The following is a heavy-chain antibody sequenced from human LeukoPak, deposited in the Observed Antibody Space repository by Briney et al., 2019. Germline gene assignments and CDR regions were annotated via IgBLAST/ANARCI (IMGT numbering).Heavy chain of an antibody. Sequence: GGSLRLSCAASGLTFRSYWMSWVRQAPGKGLEWVADIHPDGGTKNYVDSVKGRFTISRDNAANSLYLQMNSLRAEDTAVYYCASTFPYCSGGTCALGGQGTLVTVSS. CDR1: GLTFRSYW. D-gene: IGHD2-15*01. CDR2: IHPDGGTK. V-gene: IGHV3-7*01. CDR3: ASTFPYCSGGTCAL. J-gene: IGHJ4*02.